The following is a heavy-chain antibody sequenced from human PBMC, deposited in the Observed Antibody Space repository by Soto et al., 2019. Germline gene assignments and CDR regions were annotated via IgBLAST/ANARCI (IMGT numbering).Heavy chain of an antibody. CDR1: GFTFSSYA. Sequence: EVQLLESGGGLVQPGGSLRLSCAASGFTFSSYAMSWVRQAPGKGLEWVSAISGSGGSTYYADSVKGRFTISRDNSKNAMNLQMDSLRAEDTAVYYCAKGRYSSGWYVDYWGQGTLVTVAS. CDR3: AKGRYSSGWYVDY. J-gene: IGHJ4*02. CDR2: ISGSGGST. D-gene: IGHD6-19*01. V-gene: IGHV3-23*01.